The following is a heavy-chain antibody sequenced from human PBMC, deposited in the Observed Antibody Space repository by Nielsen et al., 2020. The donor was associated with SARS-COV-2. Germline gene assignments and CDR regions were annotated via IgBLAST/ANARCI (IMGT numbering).Heavy chain of an antibody. CDR2: INPNSGGT. D-gene: IGHD7-27*01. J-gene: IGHJ6*02. Sequence: ASVKVSCKASGYTFTGYYMHWVRQAPGQGLEWMGRINPNSGGTNYAQKFQGRVTMTRDTSISTAYMELSRLRSEDTAVYYCARGGWVTGYDGMDVWGQGTTVTVSS. CDR3: ARGGWVTGYDGMDV. CDR1: GYTFTGYY. V-gene: IGHV1-2*06.